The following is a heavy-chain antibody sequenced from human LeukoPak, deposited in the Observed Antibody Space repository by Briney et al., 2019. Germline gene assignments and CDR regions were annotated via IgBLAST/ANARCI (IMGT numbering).Heavy chain of an antibody. CDR3: AKDASSGTRGLDP. D-gene: IGHD1-7*01. CDR2: ISGDGGST. V-gene: IGHV3-43*02. CDR1: GFTFDDYT. Sequence: PGGSLRLSCAASGFTFDDYTMHWVRQAPGKGLEWVSPISGDGGSTYYADSVKGRFTISRDNSKNSLYLQMNSLRTEDTALYYCAKDASSGTRGLDPWGQGTLVTVSS. J-gene: IGHJ5*02.